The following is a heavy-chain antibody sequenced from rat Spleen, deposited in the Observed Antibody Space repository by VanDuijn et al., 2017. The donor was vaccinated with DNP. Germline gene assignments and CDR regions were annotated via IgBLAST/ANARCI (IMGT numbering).Heavy chain of an antibody. CDR2: INKDSRTK. V-gene: IGHV4-2*01. CDR1: GFNFNDYW. Sequence: EVQLVESGGGLVQPGRSLKLSCAASGFNFNDYWMGWVRQAPGKGLEWIGEINKDSRTKKYSPSLKDKITISRDNAQNTLYLQMSNLGSEDTATYYCVRERYGVDYWGQGVMVTVSS. D-gene: IGHD1-7*01. J-gene: IGHJ2*01. CDR3: VRERYGVDY.